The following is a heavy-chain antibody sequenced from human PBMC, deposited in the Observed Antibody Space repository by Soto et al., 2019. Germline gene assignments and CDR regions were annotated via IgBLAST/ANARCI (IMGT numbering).Heavy chain of an antibody. CDR2: IYHSGST. CDR1: GGSISSGGYS. V-gene: IGHV4-30-2*01. J-gene: IGHJ5*02. D-gene: IGHD1-7*01. Sequence: SETLSLTCAVSGGSISSGGYSWSWIRQPPGKGLEWIGCIYHSGSTYYNPSLKSRVTISVDRSKNQFSLKLSSVTAADTAVYYCARVSLGLRAHRFDPWGQGTQVTVSS. CDR3: ARVSLGLRAHRFDP.